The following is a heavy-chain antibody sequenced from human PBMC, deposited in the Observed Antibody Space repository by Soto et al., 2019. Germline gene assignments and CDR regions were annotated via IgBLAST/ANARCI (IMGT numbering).Heavy chain of an antibody. CDR1: GFTFSSYS. J-gene: IGHJ4*02. Sequence: EVQLVESGGGLVKPGGSLRLSCAASGFTFSSYSMNWVRQAPGKGLEWVSSISSSSSYIYYADSVEGRFTISRDNAKNSLYLQMNSLRAEDTAVYYCARGANYYDSSGYCGYWGQGTLVTVSS. V-gene: IGHV3-21*01. CDR2: ISSSSSYI. D-gene: IGHD3-22*01. CDR3: ARGANYYDSSGYCGY.